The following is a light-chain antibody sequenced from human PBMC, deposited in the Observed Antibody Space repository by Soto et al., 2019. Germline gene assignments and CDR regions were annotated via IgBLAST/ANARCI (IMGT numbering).Light chain of an antibody. CDR3: CSYAGSYTL. J-gene: IGLJ2*01. CDR1: SSDVGGYNY. Sequence: QSALTQPRSVSGSPGQPGTISCTGTSSDVGGYNYVSWYQQHPGKAPKLMIYDVSKRPSGVPDRFSGSKSGNTASLTISGLQAEDEADYYCCSYAGSYTLFGGGTKLTVL. V-gene: IGLV2-11*01. CDR2: DVS.